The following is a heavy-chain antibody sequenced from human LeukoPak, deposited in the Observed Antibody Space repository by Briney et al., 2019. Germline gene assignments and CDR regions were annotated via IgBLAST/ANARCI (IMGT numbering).Heavy chain of an antibody. CDR3: ARTYCSSTSCYTFDY. J-gene: IGHJ4*02. D-gene: IGHD2-2*02. CDR1: GYTFTSYY. CDR2: INAGNGNT. Sequence: GASVKVSCKASGYTFTSYYMHWVRQAPGQRLEWMGWINAGNGNTRYSQKFLGRVTITRDTSASTAYMELSSLRSEDTAVYYCARTYCSSTSCYTFDYWGQGTLVTVSS. V-gene: IGHV1-3*01.